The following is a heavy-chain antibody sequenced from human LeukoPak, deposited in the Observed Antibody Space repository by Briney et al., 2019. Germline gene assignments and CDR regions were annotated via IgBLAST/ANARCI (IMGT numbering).Heavy chain of an antibody. CDR1: GFTFDDYG. J-gene: IGHJ6*03. D-gene: IGHD3-9*01. CDR3: AREGAEYDILTGYYRYYYYMDV. Sequence: TGGSLRLSCAASGFTFDDYGMSWVRQAPGKGLEWVSGINWNGGSTGYADSVKGRFTISRDNAKNSLYLQMNSLRAEGTALYYCAREGAEYDILTGYYRYYYYMDVWGKGTTVTVSS. CDR2: INWNGGST. V-gene: IGHV3-20*04.